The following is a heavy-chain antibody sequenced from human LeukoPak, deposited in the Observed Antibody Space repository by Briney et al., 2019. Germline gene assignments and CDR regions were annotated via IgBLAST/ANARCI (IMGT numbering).Heavy chain of an antibody. CDR1: GFTFSSYA. CDR3: AKSPGYYDYVWGSYRNNWFDP. J-gene: IGHJ5*02. CDR2: ISYDGSNK. Sequence: PGGSLRLSCAASGFTFSSYAMHWVRQAPGKGLEWVAVISYDGSNKYYADSVKGRFTISRDNSKNTLYLQMNSLRAEDTAVYYCAKSPGYYDYVWGSYRNNWFDPWGQGTLVTVSS. V-gene: IGHV3-30-3*02. D-gene: IGHD3-16*02.